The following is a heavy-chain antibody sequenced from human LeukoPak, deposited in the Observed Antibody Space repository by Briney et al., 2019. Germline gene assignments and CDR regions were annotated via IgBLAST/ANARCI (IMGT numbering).Heavy chain of an antibody. CDR1: GFTFSSYE. V-gene: IGHV3-48*03. Sequence: GGSLRLSCAASGFTFSSYEMNWVRQAPGKGLEWVSYISSSGSTIYYADSVKGRFTISRDNAKNTLYLQMNSLRAEDTAVYYCAKPRVWFGEYDYWGQGTLVTVSS. CDR2: ISSSGSTI. D-gene: IGHD3-10*01. CDR3: AKPRVWFGEYDY. J-gene: IGHJ4*02.